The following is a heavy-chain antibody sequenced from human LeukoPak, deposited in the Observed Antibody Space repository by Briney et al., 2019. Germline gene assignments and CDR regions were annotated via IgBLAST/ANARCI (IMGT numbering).Heavy chain of an antibody. CDR3: STSPATGDNY. V-gene: IGHV3-74*01. Sequence: PGGSLRLSCAASGFTFSSYAMSWVRQAPGKGLVWVSRISRDGSTIDYADSVKGRFTISRDNAKNTLYLQMSSLRADDTAVYYCSTSPATGDNYWGQGTLVAVSS. CDR2: ISRDGSTI. CDR1: GFTFSSYA. D-gene: IGHD7-27*01. J-gene: IGHJ4*02.